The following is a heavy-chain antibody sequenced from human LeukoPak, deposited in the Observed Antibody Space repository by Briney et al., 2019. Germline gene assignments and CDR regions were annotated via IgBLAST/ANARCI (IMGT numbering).Heavy chain of an antibody. V-gene: IGHV3-30*18. D-gene: IGHD3-10*01. CDR1: GFTFSSYG. J-gene: IGHJ6*02. CDR2: ISYDGSNK. Sequence: GRPLRLSCAASGFTFSSYGMHWVRQAPGKGLEWVAVISYDGSNKYYADSVKGRFTISRDNSKNTLYLQMNSLRAEDTAVYYCAKDLEGGSGRDPRYYYYYGMDVWGQGTTVTVSS. CDR3: AKDLEGGSGRDPRYYYYYGMDV.